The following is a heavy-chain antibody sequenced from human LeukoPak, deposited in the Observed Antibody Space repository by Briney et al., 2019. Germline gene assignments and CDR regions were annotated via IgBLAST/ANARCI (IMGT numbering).Heavy chain of an antibody. V-gene: IGHV3-7*01. D-gene: IGHD2-2*01. CDR1: GFTFSGYW. Sequence: GGSLRLSCAASGFTFSGYWMSWVRQAPGKGLEWVANIKQDGSEKYYVDSVKGRFTISRDNAKNSLYLQMNSLRAEDTAVYYCARDDCSSISCYHNWFDPWGQGTLVTVSS. CDR2: IKQDGSEK. J-gene: IGHJ5*02. CDR3: ARDDCSSISCYHNWFDP.